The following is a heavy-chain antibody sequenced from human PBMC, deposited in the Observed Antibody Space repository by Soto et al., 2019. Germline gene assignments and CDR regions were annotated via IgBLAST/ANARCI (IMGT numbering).Heavy chain of an antibody. CDR1: GFTFSGYA. CDR3: ARXGYSSGLNERYYYGMDV. Sequence: GGSLRLSCSASGFTFSGYAMHWVRQAPGKGLEWVAVISYDGSNKYYADSVKGRFTISRDNSKNTLYLQMNSLRAEDTAVYYCARXGYSSGLNERYYYGMDVWGQGTTVTVSS. J-gene: IGHJ6*02. D-gene: IGHD6-19*01. CDR2: ISYDGSNK. V-gene: IGHV3-30-3*01.